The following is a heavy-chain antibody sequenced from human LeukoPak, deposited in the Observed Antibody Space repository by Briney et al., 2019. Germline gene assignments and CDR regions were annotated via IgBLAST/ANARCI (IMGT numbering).Heavy chain of an antibody. CDR2: VSGSADNT. J-gene: IGHJ4*02. CDR3: AKRPKFSGGEFDY. D-gene: IGHD2-15*01. Sequence: GGSLRLSCAASGFSFSNYAISWVRQAPGKGLEWVSSVSGSADNTYYADSVRGRFTISRDNSNNMLYLQMNGLRAEDAAVYYCAKRPKFSGGEFDYWGQGTLVTVSS. V-gene: IGHV3-23*01. CDR1: GFSFSNYA.